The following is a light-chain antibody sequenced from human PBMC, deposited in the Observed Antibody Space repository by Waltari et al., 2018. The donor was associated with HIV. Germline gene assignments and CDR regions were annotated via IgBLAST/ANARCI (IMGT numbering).Light chain of an antibody. CDR1: QDIINH. Sequence: DIRVTQSQSSLSASVGDRVTITCQASQDIINHLNWYQQKPGKAPELLIFDASHLEPGVTSRFSGSGSGTHFTLTISSLHPEDFATYFCQQYETLPLTFGGGTRVDIK. J-gene: IGKJ4*01. V-gene: IGKV1-33*01. CDR3: QQYETLPLT. CDR2: DAS.